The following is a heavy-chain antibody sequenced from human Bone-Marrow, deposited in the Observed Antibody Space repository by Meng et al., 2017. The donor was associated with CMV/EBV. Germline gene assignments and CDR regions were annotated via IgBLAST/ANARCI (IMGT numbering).Heavy chain of an antibody. CDR3: AKGSAGYYYDSSTGYFDY. Sequence: GESLKISCAASGFTFSSYTMNWVRQAPGKGLEWVSSISSSTYIYYADSVKGRFTISRDNSKNTLYLQMNSLRAEDTAVYYCAKGSAGYYYDSSTGYFDYWGQGTLVTVSS. CDR2: ISSSTYI. D-gene: IGHD3-22*01. V-gene: IGHV3-21*04. CDR1: GFTFSSYT. J-gene: IGHJ4*02.